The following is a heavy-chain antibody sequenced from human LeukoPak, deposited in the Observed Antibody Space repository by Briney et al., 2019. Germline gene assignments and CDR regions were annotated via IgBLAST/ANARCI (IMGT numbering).Heavy chain of an antibody. CDR2: IYSGGST. CDR3: AKGGGYGSGTYSED. D-gene: IGHD3-10*01. CDR1: GFTVSSNY. Sequence: GRSLRLSCAAPGFTVSSNYMSWVRQAPGKGLEGVSGIYSGGSTYYADSVKGRFTSSRDNSKNMLYLQMNSLRAEGTAVYYCAKGGGYGSGTYSEDWGQGILVTVSS. J-gene: IGHJ4*02. V-gene: IGHV3-53*01.